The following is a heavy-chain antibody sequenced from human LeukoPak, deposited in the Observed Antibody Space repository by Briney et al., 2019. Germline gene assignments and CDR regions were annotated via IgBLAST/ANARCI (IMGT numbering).Heavy chain of an antibody. CDR3: ARDGCSGGSCYSDY. CDR2: INPNSGGT. J-gene: IGHJ4*02. D-gene: IGHD2-15*01. Sequence: ASVKVSCKASGYTFTGYYMHWVRQAPGQGLEGMGWINPNSGGTNYAQKFQGRVTMTRDTSISTAYMELSRLRSDDTAVYYCARDGCSGGSCYSDYWGQGTLVTVSS. CDR1: GYTFTGYY. V-gene: IGHV1-2*02.